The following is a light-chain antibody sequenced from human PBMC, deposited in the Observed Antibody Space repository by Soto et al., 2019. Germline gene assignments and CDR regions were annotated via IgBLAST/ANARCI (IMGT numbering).Light chain of an antibody. V-gene: IGLV2-14*01. J-gene: IGLJ2*01. CDR2: EVS. Sequence: QSALTQPASVSGSPGQSIIISCTGTSSDVDTYKYVSWYQQHPGKAPKLMIYEVSHRPSGVSDRFSGSKSGNTASLTISGLQAEDDADYYCCSYAGSTTRVLFGGGTKVTVL. CDR3: CSYAGSTTRVL. CDR1: SSDVDTYKY.